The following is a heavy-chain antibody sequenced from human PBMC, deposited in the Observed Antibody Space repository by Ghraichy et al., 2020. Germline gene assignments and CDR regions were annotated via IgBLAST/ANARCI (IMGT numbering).Heavy chain of an antibody. Sequence: GGSLRLSCAASGFTFGDYAMSWVRQAPGKGLECVSGISDNGSKTHYAESVKGRFTISRDNSKNTLYLQINSLRDEDPAVYYCAKVLGVGGYLFLGPYDYWGHGALVTVSS. CDR1: GFTFGDYA. J-gene: IGHJ4*01. D-gene: IGHD2-8*02. CDR2: ISDNGSKT. CDR3: AKVLGVGGYLFLGPYDY. V-gene: IGHV3-23*01.